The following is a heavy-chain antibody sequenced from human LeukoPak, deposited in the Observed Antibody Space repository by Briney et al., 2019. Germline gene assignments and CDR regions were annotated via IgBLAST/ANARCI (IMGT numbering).Heavy chain of an antibody. V-gene: IGHV1-18*01. J-gene: IGHJ4*02. CDR3: ARDHSHDSYGSGSYPGY. CDR1: GYTFTSYG. D-gene: IGHD3-10*01. Sequence: ASVKVSCKATGYTFTSYGISWVRQAPRQGLEWMGWISAYNGNTNYAQKLQGRVTMTTDTSTSTAYMELRSLRSDDTAVYYCARDHSHDSYGSGSYPGYWGQGTLVTVSS. CDR2: ISAYNGNT.